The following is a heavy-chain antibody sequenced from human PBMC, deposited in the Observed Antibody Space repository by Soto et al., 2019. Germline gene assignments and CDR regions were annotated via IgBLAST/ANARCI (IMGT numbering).Heavy chain of an antibody. Sequence: GGSLRLSCAASGFTFISYAMSWVLQAPGKGLEWVSAISGSGGSASYADSVKGRFTISRDNAKNTLYLQLNSLRAEDTALYYCYRYQRYLFAYWGQGSLVTVSS. J-gene: IGHJ4*02. CDR1: GFTFISYA. D-gene: IGHD2-2*01. V-gene: IGHV3-23*01. CDR3: YRYQRYLFAY. CDR2: ISGSGGSA.